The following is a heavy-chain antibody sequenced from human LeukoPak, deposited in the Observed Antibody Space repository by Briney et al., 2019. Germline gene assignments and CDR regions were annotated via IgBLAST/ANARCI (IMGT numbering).Heavy chain of an antibody. D-gene: IGHD4-23*01. CDR3: GSTTGSNGKFDY. Sequence: GGSLRLSCAASGFTFSSYWMHWVRQAPGKGLEWVSRINSDGSSTTYADSVKRRFTISRDNAKNTLYVQMNSLRAEDTGVYCCGSTTGSNGKFDYWGQGTLVTVSS. CDR1: GFTFSSYW. V-gene: IGHV3-74*01. CDR2: INSDGSST. J-gene: IGHJ4*02.